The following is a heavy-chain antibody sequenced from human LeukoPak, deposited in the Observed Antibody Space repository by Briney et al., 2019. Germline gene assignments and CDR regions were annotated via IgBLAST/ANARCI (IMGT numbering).Heavy chain of an antibody. Sequence: GSLRLSCAASGFTFSSYSMNWVRQAPGKGLEWVSSISSSSSYIYYADSVKGRFTISRDNAKNSLYLQMNSLRAEDTAVYYCARDLVPNFIVVVPAAMGSWFDPWGQGTLVTVSS. D-gene: IGHD2-2*01. CDR3: ARDLVPNFIVVVPAAMGSWFDP. J-gene: IGHJ5*02. CDR2: ISSSSSYI. V-gene: IGHV3-21*01. CDR1: GFTFSSYS.